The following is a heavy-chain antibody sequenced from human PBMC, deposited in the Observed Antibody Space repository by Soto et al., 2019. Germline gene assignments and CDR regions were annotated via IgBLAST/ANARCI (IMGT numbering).Heavy chain of an antibody. CDR3: ARDFHYDLAGEANH. CDR1: GGTFSSYT. Sequence: QVQLVQSGAEVKKPGSSVKVSCKASGGTFSSYTISWVRQAPGQGLEWMGKIIPILGTANYAQKFQGRVTITASKSTSTAYMEMRILRSEDTPVYYCARDFHYDLAGEANHWGQGTLVTVSS. CDR2: IIPILGTA. V-gene: IGHV1-69*08. J-gene: IGHJ5*02. D-gene: IGHD3-22*01.